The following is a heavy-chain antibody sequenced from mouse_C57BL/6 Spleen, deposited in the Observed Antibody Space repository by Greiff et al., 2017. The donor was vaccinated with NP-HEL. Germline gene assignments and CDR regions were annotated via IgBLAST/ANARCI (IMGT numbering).Heavy chain of an antibody. Sequence: VQLQQSGPELVKPGASVKISCKASGYSFTGYYMNWVKQSPEKSLEWIGEINPSTGGTTYNQKFKAKATLTVDKSSSTAYMQLNSLTSEDSAVYYYGRRPREDYYFDYWGKGTTVTVSS. CDR1: GYSFTGYY. CDR3: GRRPREDYYFDY. J-gene: IGHJ2*01. CDR2: INPSTGGT. V-gene: IGHV1-42*01.